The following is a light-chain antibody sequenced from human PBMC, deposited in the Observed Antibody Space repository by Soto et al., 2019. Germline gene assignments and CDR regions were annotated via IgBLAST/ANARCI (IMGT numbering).Light chain of an antibody. CDR3: QQYENYWT. CDR2: DAS. J-gene: IGKJ1*01. V-gene: IGKV1-5*01. CDR1: QTISSW. Sequence: DIQMTQSPPTLSAAVGDRVTTTCRASQTISSWLAWYQHKPGKAPKLLIYDASNLESGVLSRFSGSGSGTEFTLTISSLQPEDFGIYYCQQYENYWTFGQGTKVDIK.